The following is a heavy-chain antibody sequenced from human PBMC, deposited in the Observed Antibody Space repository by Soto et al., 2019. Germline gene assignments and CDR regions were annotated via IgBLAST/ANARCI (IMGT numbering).Heavy chain of an antibody. V-gene: IGHV4-61*01. Sequence: QVQLQESGPGLVKPSETLSLTCTVSGGSVSSGSYYWSWIRQPPGKGLEWIGYIYYSGSTNYNPSTKCRVTISVYPSKSPSSRKLSSVAAWDTAVYYCARDRQYSDSSRGFDYSGQGPLVTVSS. CDR1: GGSVSSGSYY. CDR2: IYYSGST. J-gene: IGHJ4*02. D-gene: IGHD3-22*01. CDR3: ARDRQYSDSSRGFDY.